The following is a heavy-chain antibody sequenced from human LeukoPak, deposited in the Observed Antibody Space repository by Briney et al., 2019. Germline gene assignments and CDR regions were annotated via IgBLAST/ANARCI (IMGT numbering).Heavy chain of an antibody. D-gene: IGHD6-19*01. CDR1: GLTVNKYW. V-gene: IGHV3-74*01. CDR2: INTDGTVT. J-gene: IGHJ4*02. CDR3: ATKQWLAPPPDS. Sequence: GGSLRLSCAASGLTVNKYWMLSVRQAPGKGLESVSRINTDGTVTTYADSVKGRFTVSRDNADNTMFLQMNSVRDEDTAVYYCATKQWLAPPPDSWGQGTPVTVSS.